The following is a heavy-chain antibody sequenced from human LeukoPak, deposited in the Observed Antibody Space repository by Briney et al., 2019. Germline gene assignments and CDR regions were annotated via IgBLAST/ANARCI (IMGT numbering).Heavy chain of an antibody. J-gene: IGHJ4*02. CDR3: AREFSAGWTHFAS. CDR1: GFTFSNYW. Sequence: GGSLRLSCGAAGFTFSNYWMHWVRHAPGKGLVWGPRISTDSSSTTSADSVKRRFTTSRDTAKNTLFLQVNSLRAEDTAVYYCAREFSAGWTHFASWGQGTLVTVSS. D-gene: IGHD6-19*01. V-gene: IGHV3-74*01. CDR2: ISTDSSST.